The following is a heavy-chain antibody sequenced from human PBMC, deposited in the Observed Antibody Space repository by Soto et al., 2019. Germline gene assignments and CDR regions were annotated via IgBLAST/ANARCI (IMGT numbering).Heavy chain of an antibody. J-gene: IGHJ4*02. CDR3: ARNYGPGYTFDY. D-gene: IGHD3-10*01. V-gene: IGHV4-59*08. CDR1: GGSISSYY. CDR2: IYYSGST. Sequence: SETLSLTCTVSGGSISSYYWSWIRQPPGKGLEWIGYIYYSGSTNYNPSLKSRVTISVDTSKNQFSLKLSPVTAADTAVYYCARNYGPGYTFDYWGQGTLVTVSS.